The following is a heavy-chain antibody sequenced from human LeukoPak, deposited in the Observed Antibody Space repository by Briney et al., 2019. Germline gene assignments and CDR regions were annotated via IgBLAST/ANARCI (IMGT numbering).Heavy chain of an antibody. CDR2: ISWNSGSI. D-gene: IGHD2-21*01. CDR3: AGDRRGGDYGY. V-gene: IGHV3-9*01. J-gene: IGHJ4*02. Sequence: GGSLRLSCAASGFTFDDYAMHWVRQAPGKGLEWVSGISWNSGSIGYADSVKGRFTISRDNAKNSLYLQMNSLRAEDTAVYYCAGDRRGGDYGYWGQGTLVTVSS. CDR1: GFTFDDYA.